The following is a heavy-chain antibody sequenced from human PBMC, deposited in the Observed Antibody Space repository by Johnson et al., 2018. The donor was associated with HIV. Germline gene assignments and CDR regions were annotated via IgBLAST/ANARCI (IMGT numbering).Heavy chain of an antibody. CDR1: GFTFDDYA. D-gene: IGHD1-26*01. CDR3: ARGVGATLVPNDAFDI. CDR2: IKQDGSEK. V-gene: IGHV3-7*05. Sequence: VQLVESGGVVVQPGGSLRLSCAASGFTFDDYAMHWVRQAPGKGLEWVANIKQDGSEKYYVDSVKGRFTISRDNAKNSLYLQMNSLRAEDTAVYYCARGVGATLVPNDAFDIWGQGTMVTVSS. J-gene: IGHJ3*02.